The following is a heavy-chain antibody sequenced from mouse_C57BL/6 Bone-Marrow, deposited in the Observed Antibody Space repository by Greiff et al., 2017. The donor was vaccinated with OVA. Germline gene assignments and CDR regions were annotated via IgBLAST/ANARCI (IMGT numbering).Heavy chain of an antibody. V-gene: IGHV1-64*01. J-gene: IGHJ3*01. CDR2: IHPNSGST. CDR3: VDSNSWFAY. CDR1: GYTFTSYW. D-gene: IGHD2-5*01. Sequence: QVQLQQSGAELVKPGASVKLSCKASGYTFTSYWMHWVKQRPGQGLEWIGMIHPNSGSTNYNEKFKSKATLTVDKSSSTAYMQLSSLTSEDSAVYYCVDSNSWFAYWGQGTLVTVSA.